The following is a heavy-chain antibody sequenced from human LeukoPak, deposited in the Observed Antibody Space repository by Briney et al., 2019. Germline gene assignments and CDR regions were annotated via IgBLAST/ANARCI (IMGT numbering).Heavy chain of an antibody. CDR1: GFTFSTYA. CDR3: AKVRGYDILTRDRPYFDY. V-gene: IGHV3-23*01. J-gene: IGHJ4*02. Sequence: QSGGSLRLSCAASGFTFSTYAMSWVRQAPGKGLGWVSAISGGGGSTYYADSVKGRFTISRDNSKNTLYLQMNSLRAEDTAVYYCAKVRGYDILTRDRPYFDYWGQGTLVTVSS. CDR2: ISGGGGST. D-gene: IGHD3-9*01.